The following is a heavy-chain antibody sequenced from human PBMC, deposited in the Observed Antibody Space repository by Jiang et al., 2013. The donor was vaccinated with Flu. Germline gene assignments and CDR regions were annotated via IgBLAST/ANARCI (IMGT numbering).Heavy chain of an antibody. CDR1: GYTFTSYG. J-gene: IGHJ6*02. CDR2: ISAYNGNT. CDR3: ARDSGDGYNYWTYYYYGMDV. D-gene: IGHD5-24*01. Sequence: GAEVKKPGASVKVSCKASGYTFTSYGISWVRQAPGQGLEWMGWISAYNGNTNYAQKFQGRVTITADESTSTAYMELSSLRSEDTAVYYCARDSGDGYNYWTYYYYGMDVWGQGTTVTVSS. V-gene: IGHV1-18*01.